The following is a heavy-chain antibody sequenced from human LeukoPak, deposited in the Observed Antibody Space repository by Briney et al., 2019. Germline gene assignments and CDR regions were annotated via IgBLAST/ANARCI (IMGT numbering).Heavy chain of an antibody. CDR3: AKDRTIFGVVGLFDY. CDR1: GFTFNNYA. D-gene: IGHD3-3*01. J-gene: IGHJ4*02. CDR2: ISVTGDNI. V-gene: IGHV3-23*01. Sequence: GGSLRLSCAASGFTFNNYAMSWVRQVPGKGLEWVSGISVTGDNIYYADSVKGRFTISRDNSNYTLHLQMNSLRTEDTAAYYCAKDRTIFGVVGLFDYWGQGALVTVSS.